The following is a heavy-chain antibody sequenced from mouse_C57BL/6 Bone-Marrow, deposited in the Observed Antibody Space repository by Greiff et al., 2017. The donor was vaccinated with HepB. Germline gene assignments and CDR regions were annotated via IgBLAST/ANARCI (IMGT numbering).Heavy chain of an antibody. Sequence: VHLVESGAELVRPGASVKLSCKASGYTFTDYYINWVKQRPGQGLEWIARIYPGSGNTYYNEKFKGKATLTAEKSSSTAYMQLSSLTSEDSAVYFCARSALTTVVDWYFDVWGTGTTVTVSS. V-gene: IGHV1-76*01. CDR2: IYPGSGNT. CDR3: ARSALTTVVDWYFDV. J-gene: IGHJ1*03. D-gene: IGHD1-1*01. CDR1: GYTFTDYY.